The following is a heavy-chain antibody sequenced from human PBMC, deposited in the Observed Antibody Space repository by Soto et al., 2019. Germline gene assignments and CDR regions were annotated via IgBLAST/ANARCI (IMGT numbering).Heavy chain of an antibody. D-gene: IGHD6-13*01. J-gene: IGHJ4*02. CDR1: GFSLSNANMG. CDR2: IFSNDEK. CDR3: ARSTIAAGGPHFDY. Sequence: QVTLKESGPVLVKPTETLTLTCTVSGFSLSNANMGVSWIRQPPGKALEWLAHIFSNDEKSYSTSLRKRLTLSNDTSKSQVVLTMTNMDPVDTATYYCARSTIAAGGPHFDYWGQGTLVTVSS. V-gene: IGHV2-26*01.